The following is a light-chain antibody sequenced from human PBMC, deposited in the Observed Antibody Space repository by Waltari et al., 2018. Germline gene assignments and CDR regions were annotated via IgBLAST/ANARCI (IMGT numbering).Light chain of an antibody. CDR2: EAS. Sequence: DIQMTQSPSTLSASIGDRVTITCRASQSITNWLAWYQQKPGKAPKLLIYEASDLEDGVPSRFSGSGSETEFTLTISSLQPDDFAAYYCKQYFNYPWTFGQGTTV. J-gene: IGKJ1*01. CDR3: KQYFNYPWT. V-gene: IGKV1-5*03. CDR1: QSITNW.